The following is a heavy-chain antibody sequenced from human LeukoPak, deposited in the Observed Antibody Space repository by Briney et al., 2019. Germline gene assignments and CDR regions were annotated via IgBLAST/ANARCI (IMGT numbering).Heavy chain of an antibody. Sequence: GASVKVSCKVSGYTLTELSMHWVRQAPGKGLEWMGGFDPEDGETIYAQKFQGRVTMTEDTSTDTAYMELSSLRSEDTAVYYCAYYDSSGYHFDYWGQGTLVTVSS. CDR1: GYTLTELS. V-gene: IGHV1-24*01. CDR3: AYYDSSGYHFDY. CDR2: FDPEDGET. D-gene: IGHD3-22*01. J-gene: IGHJ4*02.